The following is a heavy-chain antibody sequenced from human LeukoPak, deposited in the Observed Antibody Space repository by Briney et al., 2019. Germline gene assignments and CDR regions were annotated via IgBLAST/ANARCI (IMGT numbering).Heavy chain of an antibody. CDR3: AKDLTTVTLFTLDY. CDR2: ISGSGGST. Sequence: GGSLRLSCAVSGFTFNSYAMGWVRQAPGKGLEWVSAISGSGGSTYYADSVKGRFTISRDNSKNTLYLQMNSLRAEDTAVYYCAKDLTTVTLFTLDYWGQGTLVTVSS. CDR1: GFTFNSYA. D-gene: IGHD4-17*01. J-gene: IGHJ4*02. V-gene: IGHV3-23*01.